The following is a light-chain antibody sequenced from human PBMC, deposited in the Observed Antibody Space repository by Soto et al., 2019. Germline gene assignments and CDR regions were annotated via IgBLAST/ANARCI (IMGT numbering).Light chain of an antibody. Sequence: IGLKPQAAVQRQTPEERVTRSCSTSQNVRTNYLAWYQQKPGQAPRLLIYGASTRASGSPERFSGSGSGTDFTLTIIRLEPEDFAVYYCPVYGSLAWTFGQGTKVDIK. J-gene: IGKJ1*01. CDR3: PVYGSLAWT. CDR2: GAS. CDR1: QNVRTNY. V-gene: IGKV3-20*01.